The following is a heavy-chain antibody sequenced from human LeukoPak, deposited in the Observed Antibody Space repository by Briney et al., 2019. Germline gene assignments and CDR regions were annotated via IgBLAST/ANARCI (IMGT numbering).Heavy chain of an antibody. V-gene: IGHV3-21*06. CDR2: IGGGGVDR. CDR3: ARGPNYGDRVDFLVS. D-gene: IGHD4-17*01. Sequence: GGSLRLSCVASGFTFTDFAMNWVRQVPGKGPEWVSHIGGGGVDREYEESVKGRFTVSRDNAKNSLNLQMNSLSAGDTAVYYCARGPNYGDRVDFLVSWGQGAKVTVSS. J-gene: IGHJ4*02. CDR1: GFTFTDFA.